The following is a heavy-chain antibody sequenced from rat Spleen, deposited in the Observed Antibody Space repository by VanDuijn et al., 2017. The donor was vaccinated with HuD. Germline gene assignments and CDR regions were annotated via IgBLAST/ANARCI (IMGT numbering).Heavy chain of an antibody. CDR1: GFIFNNYW. J-gene: IGHJ2*01. V-gene: IGHV5-31*01. CDR3: ATQGITAPHFDY. CDR2: ILRTGENT. D-gene: IGHD1-4*01. Sequence: EVQLVESGGGLVQPGRSLKLSCVASGFIFNNYWLTWIRQAPGKGLEWVASILRTGENTYYSDSVKGRFTISRDNARSILYLQMDSLRSEDTATYYCATQGITAPHFDYWGQGVMVTVSS.